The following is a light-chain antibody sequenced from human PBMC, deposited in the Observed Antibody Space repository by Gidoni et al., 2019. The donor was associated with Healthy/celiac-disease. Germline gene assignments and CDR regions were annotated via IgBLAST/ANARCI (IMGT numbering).Light chain of an antibody. CDR1: LSLLYSSNNKNY. CDR2: WAF. V-gene: IGKV4-1*01. Sequence: DIVMPHSPDSLAVSLGERATINCKSSLSLLYSSNNKNYLAWYQQKAGQPPKLLIYWAFTRESGVPDRFSASGSGTDFTLTISSLQAEDVAVYYCQQYYSVPPTFGQGTKVEI. CDR3: QQYYSVPPT. J-gene: IGKJ1*01.